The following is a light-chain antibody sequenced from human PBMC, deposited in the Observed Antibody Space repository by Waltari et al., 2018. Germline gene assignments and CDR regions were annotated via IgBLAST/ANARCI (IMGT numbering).Light chain of an antibody. CDR1: QSINTY. Sequence: DIQLTQSPSFLSASLGERVTITCRASQSINTYLAWFQQKPGKAPNLLIYAASTLQSGIPSRFRGSGSGTEFTLTIRSLQPEDFATYYCQQVNSYPLTFGGGTTVEIK. CDR2: AAS. V-gene: IGKV1-9*01. CDR3: QQVNSYPLT. J-gene: IGKJ4*01.